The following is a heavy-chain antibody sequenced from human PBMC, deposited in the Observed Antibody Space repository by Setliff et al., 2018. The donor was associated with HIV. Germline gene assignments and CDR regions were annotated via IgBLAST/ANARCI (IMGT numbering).Heavy chain of an antibody. CDR3: ARAMSSSWYIDGFDI. V-gene: IGHV4-31*01. CDR2: IHYSGST. CDR1: GGSISGGVHY. Sequence: SETLSLTCTVSGGSISGGVHYWSWLRQHPGKGLEWIGYIHYSGSTYYNPSLKSQVTISVDTSKNRLSLKLSSVTAADAAVYYCARAMSSSWYIDGFDIWGQGTVVTVSS. D-gene: IGHD6-13*01. J-gene: IGHJ3*02.